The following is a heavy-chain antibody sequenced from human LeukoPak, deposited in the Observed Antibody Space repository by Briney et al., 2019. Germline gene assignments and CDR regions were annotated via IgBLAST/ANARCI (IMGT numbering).Heavy chain of an antibody. V-gene: IGHV1-18*01. D-gene: IGHD6-19*01. CDR3: ARDLGSGWYGGEDFDY. Sequence: SVKVSCKASGYTFTSYGISWVRQAPGQGLEWMGWISSYNGNTNYAQKFQGRVTMTTDTSTSTAYMELRSLRSDDTAVYYCARDLGSGWYGGEDFDYWGQGTLVTVSS. CDR1: GYTFTSYG. J-gene: IGHJ4*02. CDR2: ISSYNGNT.